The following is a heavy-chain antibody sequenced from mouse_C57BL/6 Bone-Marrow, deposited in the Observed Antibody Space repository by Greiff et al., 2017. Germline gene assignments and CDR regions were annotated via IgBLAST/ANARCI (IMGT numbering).Heavy chain of an antibody. V-gene: IGHV1-72*01. J-gene: IGHJ3*01. CDR3: ARFHWDGGFAY. Sequence: QVQLKQPGAELVKPGASVKLSCKASGYTFTSYWMHWVKQRPGRGLEWIGRIAPNSGGTKYNEKFQSKATLTVDKHSSTAYMQLSSLTSEDSAVYDCARFHWDGGFAYWGQGTLVTVSA. CDR2: IAPNSGGT. D-gene: IGHD4-1*01. CDR1: GYTFTSYW.